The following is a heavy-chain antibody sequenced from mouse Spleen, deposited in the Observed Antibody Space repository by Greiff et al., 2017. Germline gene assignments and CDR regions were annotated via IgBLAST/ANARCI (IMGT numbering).Heavy chain of an antibody. V-gene: IGHV1-77*01. J-gene: IGHJ3*01. Sequence: VKLVESGPELVKPGASVKMSCKASGYTFTDYVISWVKQRTGQGLEWIGEIYPGSGSTYYNEKFKGKATLTVEKSSSTVYLELSRLTSDDSAVYYCARRGDDGSSFAYWGQGTLVTVSA. CDR1: GYTFTDYV. CDR2: IYPGSGST. D-gene: IGHD1-3*01. CDR3: ARRGDDGSSFAY.